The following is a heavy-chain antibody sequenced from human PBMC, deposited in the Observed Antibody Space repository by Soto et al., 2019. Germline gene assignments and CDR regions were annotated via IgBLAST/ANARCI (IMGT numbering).Heavy chain of an antibody. CDR1: GGSISSSSYY. Sequence: SETLSLTCTVSGGSISSSSYYWGWIRQPPGKGLEWIGSIYYSGSTYYNPSLKSRVTISVDTSKNQFSLKLSSGTAADTAVYYCATLLSRGYSYGYYYYYGMDVWGQGTTVTVSS. V-gene: IGHV4-39*01. J-gene: IGHJ6*02. CDR2: IYYSGST. D-gene: IGHD5-18*01. CDR3: ATLLSRGYSYGYYYYYGMDV.